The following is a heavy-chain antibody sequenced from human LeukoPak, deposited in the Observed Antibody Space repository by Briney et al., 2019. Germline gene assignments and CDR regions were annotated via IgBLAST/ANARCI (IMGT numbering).Heavy chain of an antibody. CDR3: AKDRAWGAFAY. J-gene: IGHJ4*02. Sequence: GGSLRLSCAASGFIFSNHGMNWVRQAPGQGLEWVSGISGDAGRTYADSVKGRFTISRDNSKNTPYLQMNRLRAEDTAIYYCAKDRAWGAFAYWGQGTLVTVSS. CDR1: GFIFSNHG. D-gene: IGHD1-26*01. V-gene: IGHV3-23*01. CDR2: ISGDAGRT.